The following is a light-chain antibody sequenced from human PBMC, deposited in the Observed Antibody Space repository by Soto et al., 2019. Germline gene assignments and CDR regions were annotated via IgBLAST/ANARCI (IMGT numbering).Light chain of an antibody. CDR2: GNS. CDR3: CSYTTTYTYV. Sequence: QSVLTQPPSVSGAPGQRVTISCTGSSSNIGAGYDVHWYQQLPGTAPKLLIYGNSNRPSGVPDRFSGSKSGTSASLAITGLQAEDEGDYYCCSYTTTYTYVFGTGTKLTVL. V-gene: IGLV1-40*01. J-gene: IGLJ1*01. CDR1: SSNIGAGYD.